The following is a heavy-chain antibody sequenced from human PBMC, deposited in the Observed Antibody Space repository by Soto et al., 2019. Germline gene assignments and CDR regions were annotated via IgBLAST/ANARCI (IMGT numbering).Heavy chain of an antibody. CDR1: GFIFSNYA. CDR3: AKAIWEVVPIAFFY. J-gene: IGHJ4*02. D-gene: IGHD2-2*02. V-gene: IGHV3-23*01. Sequence: GGSLRLSCAASGFIFSNYAMSWVRQAPGKGLEWVSGLSGSGGTTYHAESVKGRFTISRDNSKNTLYLQMNSLRAEDTAVYYCAKAIWEVVPIAFFYWGQGTLVTVSS. CDR2: LSGSGGTT.